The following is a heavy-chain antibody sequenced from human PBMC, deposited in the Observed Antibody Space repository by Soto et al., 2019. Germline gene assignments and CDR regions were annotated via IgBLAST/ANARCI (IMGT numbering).Heavy chain of an antibody. D-gene: IGHD3-22*01. J-gene: IGHJ6*02. CDR2: ISYDGSNK. CDR3: AKGREYYDSSGTDDPYYYYYGVDV. Sequence: QVQLVESGGGVVQPGRSLRLSCAASGFTFSSYGMHWVRQAPGKGLEWVAVISYDGSNKYYADSVKGRFTISRDNSKNTLYLQMNSLRAEDTAVYYCAKGREYYDSSGTDDPYYYYYGVDVSGQGTTVTVSS. CDR1: GFTFSSYG. V-gene: IGHV3-30*18.